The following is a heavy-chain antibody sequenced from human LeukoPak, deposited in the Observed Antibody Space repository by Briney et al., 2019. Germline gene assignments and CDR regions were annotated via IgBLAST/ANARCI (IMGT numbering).Heavy chain of an antibody. Sequence: ASVKVSCKTSGYTLTDYSIHWLRQAPGQGLEWMGWIDPKTGGTHCAHNFQGRVALTGDTSITTAYMELSGLRFDDTALYYCARGPAKMLEYWGQGTLVTVSS. D-gene: IGHD2-15*01. CDR2: IDPKTGGT. CDR3: ARGPAKMLEY. CDR1: GYTLTDYS. J-gene: IGHJ4*02. V-gene: IGHV1-2*02.